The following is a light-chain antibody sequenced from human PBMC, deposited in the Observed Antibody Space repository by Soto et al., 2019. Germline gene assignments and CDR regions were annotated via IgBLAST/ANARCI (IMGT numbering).Light chain of an antibody. CDR3: QQSYTIFPVT. J-gene: IGKJ4*01. Sequence: DIQMTQSPSSLSASVGDRVTITCRTSQSITNYLHWYQQKPGKAPKLLIYATSSLQSGVPSRFSGSGSGTDFTLTISSLQPEDFATYYCQQSYTIFPVTFGGGTKGEIK. CDR2: ATS. V-gene: IGKV1-39*01. CDR1: QSITNY.